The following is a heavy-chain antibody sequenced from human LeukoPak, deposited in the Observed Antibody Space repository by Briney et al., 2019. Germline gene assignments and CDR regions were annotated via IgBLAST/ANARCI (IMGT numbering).Heavy chain of an antibody. J-gene: IGHJ5*02. Sequence: PSETLSLTCTVSGGSISGYFWSWIRQPPGKGLEWIGYIPYNGSTNYNPSLKSRVTISVDTSKNQFSLKLTSVTAADTAVYYCARVGYYDSSGNNWFEPWGQGTLVTVSS. D-gene: IGHD3-22*01. CDR3: ARVGYYDSSGNNWFEP. CDR2: IPYNGST. CDR1: GGSISGYF. V-gene: IGHV4-59*01.